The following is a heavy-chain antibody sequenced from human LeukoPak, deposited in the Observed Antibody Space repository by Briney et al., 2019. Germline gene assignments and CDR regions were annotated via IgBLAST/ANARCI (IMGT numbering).Heavy chain of an antibody. CDR2: IYYSGST. V-gene: IGHV4-61*01. CDR1: GGSASSGSYY. J-gene: IGHJ4*02. Sequence: PSETLSLTCTVSGGSASSGSYYWSWIRQPPGKGLEWIVYIYYSGSTNYNPSLKSRVTISVDTSKNQFSLKLSSVTAADTAVYYCARDLYGSGSYSHRDWGQGTLVTVSS. D-gene: IGHD3-10*01. CDR3: ARDLYGSGSYSHRD.